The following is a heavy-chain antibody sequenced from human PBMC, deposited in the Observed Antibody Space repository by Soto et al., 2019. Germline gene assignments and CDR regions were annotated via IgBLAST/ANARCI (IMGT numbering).Heavy chain of an antibody. Sequence: GGSLRLSCAASGFTFSSYAMHWVRQAPGKGLEWVAVISYDGSNKYYADSVKGRFTISRDNSKNTLYLQMNSLRAEDTAVYYCARGRPLYSSSSWWFDPWGQGTLVTVSS. CDR1: GFTFSSYA. J-gene: IGHJ5*02. D-gene: IGHD6-6*01. CDR3: ARGRPLYSSSSWWFDP. V-gene: IGHV3-30-3*01. CDR2: ISYDGSNK.